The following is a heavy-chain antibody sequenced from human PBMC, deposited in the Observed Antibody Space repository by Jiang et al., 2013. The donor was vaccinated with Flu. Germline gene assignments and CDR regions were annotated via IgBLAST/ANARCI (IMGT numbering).Heavy chain of an antibody. Sequence: EVKKPGASVKVSCKASGYTFTTYAMHWVRQAPGQRLEWMGWINAGNGDTRYSQRFQDRVTITRDTSASTAYMELSTLRSEDTAVYYCARAGYSSVEGYTWFDPWGQGTLVTVSS. J-gene: IGHJ5*02. CDR1: GYTFTTYA. V-gene: IGHV1-3*01. D-gene: IGHD6-25*01. CDR3: ARAGYSSVEGYTWFDP. CDR2: INAGNGDT.